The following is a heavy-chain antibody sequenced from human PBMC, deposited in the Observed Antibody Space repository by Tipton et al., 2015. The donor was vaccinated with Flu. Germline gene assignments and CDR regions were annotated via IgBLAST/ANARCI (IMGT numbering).Heavy chain of an antibody. D-gene: IGHD2-15*01. CDR3: ATLIGFADWFDP. CDR2: VFHSGLT. Sequence: TLSLTCTVSGGSINSTTHYWGWVRQPPGKGLEWIATVFHSGLTYYNPSLRSRVAISVDTSKNQFSLKLSSVTAADTAVYYCATLIGFADWFDPWGQGTQVTVSS. V-gene: IGHV4-39*07. J-gene: IGHJ5*02. CDR1: GGSINSTTHY.